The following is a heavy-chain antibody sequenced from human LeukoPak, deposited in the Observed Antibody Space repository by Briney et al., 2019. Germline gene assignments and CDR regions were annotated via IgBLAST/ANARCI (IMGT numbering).Heavy chain of an antibody. D-gene: IGHD4-17*01. CDR2: INSDGSST. Sequence: GGSLRLSCAAFGVAVSGYWMNWVRQAPGKGLVWVARINSDGSSTSHADSVKGRFTISRDNAKNTLYLQMNSLRVDDTAVYYCAKDPKYGDLDYWGLGTLVTVSS. CDR3: AKDPKYGDLDY. CDR1: GVAVSGYW. J-gene: IGHJ4*02. V-gene: IGHV3-74*01.